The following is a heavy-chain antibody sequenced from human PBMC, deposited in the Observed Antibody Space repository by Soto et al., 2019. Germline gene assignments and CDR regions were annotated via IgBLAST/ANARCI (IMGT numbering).Heavy chain of an antibody. CDR1: GFTFSDYY. D-gene: IGHD3-9*01. CDR3: ARDYDILTGYSAFDY. Sequence: QVHLVESGGGLVKPGGSLRLSCAVSGFTFSDYYMSWIRQAPGKGLEWVAYISSGGTTIYYGDSVKGRFAISRDNAKNSLYLQMNSLSAEDTAVYYCARDYDILTGYSAFDYWGQGTLVTVSS. J-gene: IGHJ4*02. V-gene: IGHV3-11*01. CDR2: ISSGGTTI.